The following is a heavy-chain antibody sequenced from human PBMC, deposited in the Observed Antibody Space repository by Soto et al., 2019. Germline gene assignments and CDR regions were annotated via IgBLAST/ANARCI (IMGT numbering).Heavy chain of an antibody. V-gene: IGHV1-24*01. CDR1: GYTLTELS. CDR2: FDPEDGET. D-gene: IGHD3-3*01. J-gene: IGHJ6*03. CDR3: ATGLFGEGKNSWYYIDV. Sequence: GASVKVSCKVSGYTLTELSMHWVRQAPGKGLEWMGGFDPEDGETIYAQKFQGRVTMTEDTSTDTAYMELSSLRSEDTAVYYCATGLFGEGKNSWYYIDVWGKGTTVTVSS.